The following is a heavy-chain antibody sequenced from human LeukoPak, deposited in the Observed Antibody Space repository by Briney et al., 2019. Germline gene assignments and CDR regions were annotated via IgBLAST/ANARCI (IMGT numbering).Heavy chain of an antibody. CDR3: SRDRGHGGPYYFDY. V-gene: IGHV4-59*01. J-gene: IGHJ4*02. Sequence: SETLSLTCTVSGGSISGYYWSWIRQTPGKGLEWIGYIHYTGSTNYSPSLKSRVTISVDTSKNHFSLKVTSVTAADTAVYYCSRDRGHGGPYYFDYWGQGTLVTVSS. CDR1: GGSISGYY. D-gene: IGHD4-23*01. CDR2: IHYTGST.